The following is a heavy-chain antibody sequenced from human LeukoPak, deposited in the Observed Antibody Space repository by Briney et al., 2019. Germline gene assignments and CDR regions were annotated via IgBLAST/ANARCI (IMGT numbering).Heavy chain of an antibody. V-gene: IGHV1-3*01. J-gene: IGHJ5*02. CDR2: INAGNGNT. CDR3: ARAGYCSSITCYQEGFGP. CDR1: GYTFTSYA. Sequence: EASVKVSCKASGYTFTSYAMHWVRQAPGQRLEWMGWINAGNGNTKYSQEFQGRVTITRDTSASTAYMELSSLRSEDTAVYYCARAGYCSSITCYQEGFGPWGQGTLVTVSS. D-gene: IGHD2-2*01.